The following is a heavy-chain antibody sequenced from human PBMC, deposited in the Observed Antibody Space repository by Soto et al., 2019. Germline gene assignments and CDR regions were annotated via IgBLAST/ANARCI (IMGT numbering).Heavy chain of an antibody. D-gene: IGHD3-22*01. V-gene: IGHV3-33*01. CDR3: AREGEPPDYYDSSGYKVFDY. Sequence: GGSLRLSCAASGFTFSSYGMHWVRQAPGKGLEWVAVIWYDGSNKYYADSVKGRFTISRDNSKNTLYLQMNSLRAEDTAVYYCAREGEPPDYYDSSGYKVFDYWGQGTLVTVSS. J-gene: IGHJ4*02. CDR1: GFTFSSYG. CDR2: IWYDGSNK.